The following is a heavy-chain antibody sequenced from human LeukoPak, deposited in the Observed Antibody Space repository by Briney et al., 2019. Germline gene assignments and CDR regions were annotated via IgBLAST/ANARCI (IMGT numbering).Heavy chain of an antibody. CDR3: ARVRWVTAMVTGPYFDY. D-gene: IGHD5-18*01. J-gene: IGHJ4*02. CDR1: GGYISSYY. Sequence: SETLSLTCSVSGGYISSYYWSWIRQPPGKGLEWIGYIYYSGSTNYNPSLKSRVTISVDTSKNQFSLKLSSVTAADTAVYYCARVRWVTAMVTGPYFDYWGQGTLVTVSS. V-gene: IGHV4-59*01. CDR2: IYYSGST.